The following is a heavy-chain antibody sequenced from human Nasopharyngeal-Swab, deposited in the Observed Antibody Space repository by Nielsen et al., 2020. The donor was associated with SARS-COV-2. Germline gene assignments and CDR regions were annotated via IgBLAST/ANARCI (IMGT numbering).Heavy chain of an antibody. D-gene: IGHD6-19*01. CDR3: AKDSSGGDRSGFDP. CDR2: ISWDGGST. CDR1: GFTFDDYT. Sequence: LSLTCAASGFTFDDYTMHWVRQAPGKGLEWVSLISWDGGSTYYADSVKGRFTISRDNSKNSLYLQMNSLRTEDTALYYCAKDSSGGDRSGFDPWGQGTLVTVSS. V-gene: IGHV3-43*01. J-gene: IGHJ5*02.